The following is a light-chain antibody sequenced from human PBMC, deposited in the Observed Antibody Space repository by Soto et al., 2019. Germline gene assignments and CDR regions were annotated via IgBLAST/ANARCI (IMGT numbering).Light chain of an antibody. Sequence: EIVLTQSPVTLSVSPGERATLSCRASQSVSNSLAWYQQKPGQSPRLLIYDASNRATGIPARFSGSGSGTDFTLTISSLEPEDFAVYYCQQRTNWPTFGGGTKVEIK. J-gene: IGKJ4*01. CDR1: QSVSNS. V-gene: IGKV3-11*01. CDR3: QQRTNWPT. CDR2: DAS.